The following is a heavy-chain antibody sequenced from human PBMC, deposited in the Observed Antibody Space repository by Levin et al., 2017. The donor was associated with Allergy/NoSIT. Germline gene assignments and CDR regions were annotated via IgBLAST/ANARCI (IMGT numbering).Heavy chain of an antibody. J-gene: IGHJ4*02. CDR1: GGSISSSSYY. CDR3: ARHGTLHYYDSSGYYYFDY. CDR2: IYYSGST. V-gene: IGHV4-39*01. D-gene: IGHD3-22*01. Sequence: GSLRLSCTVSGGSISSSSYYWGWIRQPPGKGLEWIGSIYYSGSTYYNPSLKSRVTISVDTSKNQFSLKLSSVTAADTAVYYCARHGTLHYYDSSGYYYFDYWGQGTLVTVSS.